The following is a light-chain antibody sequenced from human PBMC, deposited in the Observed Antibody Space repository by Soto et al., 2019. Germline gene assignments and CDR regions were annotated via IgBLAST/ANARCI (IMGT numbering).Light chain of an antibody. J-gene: IGLJ1*01. V-gene: IGLV1-40*01. Sequence: QAVVTQPPSVSVAPGQRVTISCTGSSSNFGAGNDVQWYQQLPGTAPKLLIFGNNNRPSGGPDRFSGSKSGTSASLAISGLPAEDEADYYCQSYDSSLRGYVFGTGTKLTVL. CDR1: SSNFGAGND. CDR2: GNN. CDR3: QSYDSSLRGYV.